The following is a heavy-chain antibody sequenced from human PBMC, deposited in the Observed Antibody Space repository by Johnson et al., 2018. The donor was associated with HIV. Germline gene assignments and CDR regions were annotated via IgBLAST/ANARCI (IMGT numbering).Heavy chain of an antibody. D-gene: IGHD3-10*01. CDR3: ARARLLWFRELWPHDAFDI. Sequence: QVQLVESGGGVVQPGGSLRLSCAASGFSFGDYAMHWVRQAPGKGLEWVAVISFDGTTIYYANSAEGRFTISRDNSRDTLSLQMNSLRVEDTALYYCARARLLWFRELWPHDAFDIWGQ. CDR1: GFSFGDYA. V-gene: IGHV3-30-3*01. J-gene: IGHJ3*02. CDR2: ISFDGTTI.